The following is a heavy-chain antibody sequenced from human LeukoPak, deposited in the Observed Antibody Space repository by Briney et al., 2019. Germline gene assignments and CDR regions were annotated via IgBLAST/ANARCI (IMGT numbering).Heavy chain of an antibody. J-gene: IGHJ4*02. CDR2: IYTSEST. CDR3: ASSSIYSGSYYLDY. CDR1: GGSISSYY. D-gene: IGHD1-26*01. Sequence: SETLSLTCTVSGGSISSYYWSWIRQPAGKGLEWIGRIYTSESTYYNPSLKSRVTISVDTSKNQFSLRLNSVTAADTAMYYCASSSIYSGSYYLDYWGQGSLVTVSS. V-gene: IGHV4-4*07.